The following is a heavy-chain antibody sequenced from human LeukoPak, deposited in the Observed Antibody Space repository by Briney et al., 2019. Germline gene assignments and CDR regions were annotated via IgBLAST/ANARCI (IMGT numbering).Heavy chain of an antibody. CDR3: AKDRVTIFGVDPYYFDY. V-gene: IGHV3-23*01. CDR1: GFTFSSYA. CDR2: ISGSGGST. Sequence: GGSLRLSCAASGFTFSSYAMSWVRQAPGKGLEWVSAISGSGGSTYYADSVKGRFTISRDNSKNTLYLQMNSLRAEDTAVYYCAKDRVTIFGVDPYYFDYWGQGTLVTVSS. J-gene: IGHJ4*02. D-gene: IGHD3-3*01.